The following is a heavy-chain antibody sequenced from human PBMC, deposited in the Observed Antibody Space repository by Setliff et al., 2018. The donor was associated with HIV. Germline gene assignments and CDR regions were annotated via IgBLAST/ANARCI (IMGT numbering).Heavy chain of an antibody. Sequence: SETLSLTCTVSGGSISSYYWSWIRQPPGKRLEWIGYIYYTGSTNYNPSLKSRLTISIDTPKNQFSLNLSSVTAADTAVYYCVRLTNWGGAFDLWGQGTMVTVSS. V-gene: IGHV4-59*08. D-gene: IGHD7-27*01. CDR1: GGSISSYY. J-gene: IGHJ3*01. CDR3: VRLTNWGGAFDL. CDR2: IYYTGST.